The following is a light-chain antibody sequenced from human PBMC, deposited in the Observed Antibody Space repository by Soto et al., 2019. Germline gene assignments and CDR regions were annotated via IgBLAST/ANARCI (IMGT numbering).Light chain of an antibody. CDR2: GAS. CDR3: RQPNIYPPT. CDR1: QGISNY. V-gene: IGKV1-9*01. J-gene: IGKJ2*01. Sequence: DIQLTQSPSFLSASVGDRITITCRASQGISNYLAWFQQKPVSAPKLLIYGASTFKTGVPSRVSGSGSGQEFTLTVSSLQPEDFTTYYCRQPNIYPPTFGQGTKLEIK.